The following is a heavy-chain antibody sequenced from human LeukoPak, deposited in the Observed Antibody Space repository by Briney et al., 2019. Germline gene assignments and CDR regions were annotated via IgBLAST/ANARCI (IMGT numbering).Heavy chain of an antibody. CDR1: GFTFSRYE. CDR3: ARDYASDY. J-gene: IGHJ4*02. Sequence: GSLRLSCAASGFTFSRYEMNWVRQAPGKGLEWVSYISRSGDTIYFADSVKGRFTISRDNAKNSLYLQMSSLRAEDTAVYYCARDYASDYWGQGTLVTVSS. V-gene: IGHV3-48*03. D-gene: IGHD3-10*01. CDR2: ISRSGDTI.